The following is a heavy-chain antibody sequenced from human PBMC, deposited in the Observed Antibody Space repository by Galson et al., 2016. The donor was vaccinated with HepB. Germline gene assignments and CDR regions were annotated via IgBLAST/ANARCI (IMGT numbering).Heavy chain of an antibody. Sequence: ETLSLTCTVSRASVNTDNYYWSWIRQPPGKGLEWIGYIFYSGSTNYNPSLKSRLTISLDTAKNQFSLKLTSVTAADTAVYYCATGRHYSGSEYWGQGTLVTVSS. CDR1: RASVNTDNYY. D-gene: IGHD3-10*01. V-gene: IGHV4-61*01. CDR2: IFYSGST. CDR3: ATGRHYSGSEY. J-gene: IGHJ4*02.